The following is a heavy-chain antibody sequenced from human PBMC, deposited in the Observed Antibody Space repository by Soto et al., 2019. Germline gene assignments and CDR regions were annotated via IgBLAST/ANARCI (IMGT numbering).Heavy chain of an antibody. D-gene: IGHD2-15*01. J-gene: IGHJ5*02. CDR2: IYPGDSDT. CDR3: ARRGGYCSVCSCYSGAFDP. Sequence: EVQLVQSGAEVKKPGESLKISCKGSGYSFPSYWIGWVRQMPGKGLEWMGVIYPGDSDTRYSPSFQGQVTISAGKSISTAYLEGSSLKASDTAMYYCARRGGYCSVCSCYSGAFDPWGQGTLVTVSS. CDR1: GYSFPSYW. V-gene: IGHV5-51*03.